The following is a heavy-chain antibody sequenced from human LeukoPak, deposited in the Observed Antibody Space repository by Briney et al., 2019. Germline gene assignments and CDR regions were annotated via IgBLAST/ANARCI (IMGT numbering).Heavy chain of an antibody. D-gene: IGHD2-2*01. CDR3: ARDQRRYCSSTSCSVVY. CDR2: INPNSGGT. CDR1: GYTFIGYY. V-gene: IGHV1-2*02. J-gene: IGHJ4*02. Sequence: ASVKVSCKASGYTFIGYYMHWVRQAPGQGLEWMGWINPNSGGTNYAQKFQGRVTMTRDTSISTAYMELSRLRSDDTAVYYCARDQRRYCSSTSCSVVYWGQGTLVTVSS.